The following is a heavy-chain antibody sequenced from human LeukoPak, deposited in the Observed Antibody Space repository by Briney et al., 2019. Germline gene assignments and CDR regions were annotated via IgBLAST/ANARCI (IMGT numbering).Heavy chain of an antibody. V-gene: IGHV4-38-2*02. Sequence: SETLSLTCAGSGYSISSGYYWGWIRQPPGKGLEWIGSIYHSGSTYYNPSLKSRVTISVDTSKNQFSLKLSSVTAADTAVYYCAREGGSYFDYWGQGTLVTVSS. CDR3: AREGGSYFDY. CDR1: GYSISSGYY. CDR2: IYHSGST. D-gene: IGHD3-16*01. J-gene: IGHJ4*02.